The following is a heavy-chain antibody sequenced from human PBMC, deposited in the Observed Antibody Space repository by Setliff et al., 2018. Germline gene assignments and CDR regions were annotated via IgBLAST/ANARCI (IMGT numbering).Heavy chain of an antibody. CDR3: ARGRIQLWKYYFDY. V-gene: IGHV4-34*01. CDR1: GGSFSGYY. CDR2: INHSGST. J-gene: IGHJ4*02. D-gene: IGHD5-18*01. Sequence: SETLSLTCAAYGGSFSGYYWSWIRQPPGKGLEWIGEINHSGSTNYNPSLKSRVTISVDTSKNQFSLKLSSVTAADTAVYYCARGRIQLWKYYFDYWGQGTPVTVSS.